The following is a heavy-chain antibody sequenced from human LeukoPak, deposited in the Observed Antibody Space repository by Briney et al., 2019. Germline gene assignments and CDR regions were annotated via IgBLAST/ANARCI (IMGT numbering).Heavy chain of an antibody. CDR1: RFAFSSYA. V-gene: IGHV3-23*01. CDR3: AKRSSSSSPPYFDY. CDR2: VDDSGAFT. J-gene: IGHJ4*02. D-gene: IGHD6-6*01. Sequence: GGSLRLSCAASRFAFSSYAMGWVRQAPGKGLEWVSSVDDSGAFTYYAACVKGRFTISRDNSKSTLYLQMNSLRAEDTALYYCAKRSSSSSPPYFDYCGQGTLVTVSS.